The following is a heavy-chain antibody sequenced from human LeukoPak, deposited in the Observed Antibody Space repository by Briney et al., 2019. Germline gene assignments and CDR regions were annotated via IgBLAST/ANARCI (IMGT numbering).Heavy chain of an antibody. D-gene: IGHD3-3*01. CDR3: ARHNYYNFGNALIWFDP. CDR1: GYSISSGYY. V-gene: IGHV4-38-2*01. Sequence: SETLSLTCAVSGYSISSGYYWGWLRQPPGEGLEWIGSIYHSGSTYYNPSLKSRVTISVDTSKNQFSLKLSSVTAADTALYYCARHNYYNFGNALIWFDPWGQGTPVTVSS. J-gene: IGHJ5*02. CDR2: IYHSGST.